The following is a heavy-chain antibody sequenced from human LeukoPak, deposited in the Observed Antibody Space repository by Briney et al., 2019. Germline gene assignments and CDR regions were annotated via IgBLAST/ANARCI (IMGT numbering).Heavy chain of an antibody. Sequence: ASVKVSCKASGYTFTSYYMHWVRQAPGQGLEWMGIINPSGGSTSYAQKFQGRVTMTEDTSTDTAYMELSSLRSEDTAVYYCATEGGYSYGFDYWGQGTLVTVSS. V-gene: IGHV1-46*01. CDR2: INPSGGST. CDR3: ATEGGYSYGFDY. D-gene: IGHD5-18*01. J-gene: IGHJ4*02. CDR1: GYTFTSYY.